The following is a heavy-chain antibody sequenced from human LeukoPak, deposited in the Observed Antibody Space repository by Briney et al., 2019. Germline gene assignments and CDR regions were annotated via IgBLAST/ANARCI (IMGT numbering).Heavy chain of an antibody. D-gene: IGHD2-15*01. CDR1: GFTFSSYA. J-gene: IGHJ4*02. CDR3: AREGQCSGGTCYSGLDY. CDR2: FSSDGSST. Sequence: SGRSLTLSCAASGFTFSSYAMHWVRQAPGKGLEWVAIFSSDGSSTFYADSVKGRFTISRDNSKNTLYLQMNSLRADDTAVFYCAREGQCSGGTCYSGLDYWGQGTMVTVSS. V-gene: IGHV3-30*04.